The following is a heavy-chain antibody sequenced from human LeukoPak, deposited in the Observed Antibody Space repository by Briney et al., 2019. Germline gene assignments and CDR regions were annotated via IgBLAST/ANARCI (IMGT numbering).Heavy chain of an antibody. CDR3: ARAGYSSGGKPGYFDY. Sequence: AAVKVSCKASGYTFTSYGMSWVRQAPGQGLEWMGWISAYNGNTNCAQKLQGRVTMTPDTSTSTAYMELRRLRSDDTAVYYCARAGYSSGGKPGYFDYWGQGTLVTVSS. D-gene: IGHD6-19*01. CDR1: GYTFTSYG. CDR2: ISAYNGNT. V-gene: IGHV1-18*01. J-gene: IGHJ4*02.